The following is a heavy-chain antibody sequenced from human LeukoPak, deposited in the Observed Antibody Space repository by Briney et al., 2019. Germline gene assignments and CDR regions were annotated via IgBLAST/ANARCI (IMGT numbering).Heavy chain of an antibody. CDR2: ISRTGST. D-gene: IGHD3-3*01. J-gene: IGHJ4*02. V-gene: IGHV4-4*07. Sequence: SETLFLTCTVSGGSISAHYWSWIRQSAEKGLEWIGRISRTGSTNYNPSLKSRVTMSVDTSKNQFSLKLTSVTAADTAVYYCAREAIFGVVPEYYFDSWGRGTLVTVSS. CDR1: GGSISAHY. CDR3: AREAIFGVVPEYYFDS.